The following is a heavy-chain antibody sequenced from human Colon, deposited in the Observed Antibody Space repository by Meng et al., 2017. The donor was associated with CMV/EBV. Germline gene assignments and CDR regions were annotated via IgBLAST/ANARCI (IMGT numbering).Heavy chain of an antibody. CDR3: ARGVYGMDV. Sequence: GGSLRLSCAASGFAFDNYWMSWVRQAPGKGLEWVSVIYSGGSTYYADSVKGRFTISRDNSKNTLYLQMNSLRAEDTAVYYCARGVYGMDVWGQGTTVTVSS. J-gene: IGHJ6*02. CDR1: GFAFDNYW. CDR2: IYSGGST. V-gene: IGHV3-66*02.